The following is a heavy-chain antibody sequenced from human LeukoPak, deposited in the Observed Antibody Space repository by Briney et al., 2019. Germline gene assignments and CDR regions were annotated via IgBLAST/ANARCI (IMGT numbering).Heavy chain of an antibody. V-gene: IGHV4-39*07. CDR3: ARGKRVPAAIRSWFDP. Sequence: SETLSLTCTVSGGSISSSSYYWGWIRQPPGKGLEWIGSIYYSGSTYYNPSLKSRVTISVDTSKNQFSLKLSSVTAADTAVYYCARGKRVPAAIRSWFDPWGQGTLVTVSS. CDR1: GGSISSSSYY. D-gene: IGHD2-2*01. J-gene: IGHJ5*02. CDR2: IYYSGST.